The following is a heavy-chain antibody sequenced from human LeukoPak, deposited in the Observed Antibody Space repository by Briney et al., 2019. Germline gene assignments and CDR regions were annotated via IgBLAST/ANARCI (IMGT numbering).Heavy chain of an antibody. Sequence: SAKVSCKASGGTFSSYAISWVRQAPGQGLEWMGRIIPIFGTANYAQKFQGRVTITTDESTSTAYMELSSLRSEDTAVYYCARTPPDGYNRYYFDYWGQGTLVTVSS. CDR1: GGTFSSYA. V-gene: IGHV1-69*05. CDR2: IIPIFGTA. J-gene: IGHJ4*02. D-gene: IGHD5-24*01. CDR3: ARTPPDGYNRYYFDY.